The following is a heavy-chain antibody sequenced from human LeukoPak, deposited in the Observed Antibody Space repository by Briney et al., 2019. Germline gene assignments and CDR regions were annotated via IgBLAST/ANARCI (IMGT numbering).Heavy chain of an antibody. J-gene: IGHJ3*02. V-gene: IGHV4-39*07. CDR2: ISHSGST. CDR1: GGSISSSSYD. CDR3: ARAVPITMIVVVGYAFDI. D-gene: IGHD3-22*01. Sequence: SETLSLTCTVSGGSISSSSYDWGWIRQSPGKGLEWIGEISHSGSTDYNPSLKSRVTISVDTSKNQFSLKLSSVTAADTAVYYCARAVPITMIVVVGYAFDIWGQGTMVTVSS.